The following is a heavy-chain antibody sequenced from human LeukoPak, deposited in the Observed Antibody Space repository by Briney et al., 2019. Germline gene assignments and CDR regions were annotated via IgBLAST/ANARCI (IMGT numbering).Heavy chain of an antibody. CDR1: GFTFSSYA. V-gene: IGHV3-23*01. J-gene: IGHJ3*02. D-gene: IGHD3-22*01. CDR2: ISGSGGST. CDR3: AKERGYYDSSGYPTFDAFDI. Sequence: PGGSLRLSCAASGFTFSSYAMSWVRQAPGKGLEWVSAISGSGGSTYYADSVKGRFTISRDNSKNTLYLQMNSLRAEDTAVYYCAKERGYYDSSGYPTFDAFDIWGQGTMVTVYS.